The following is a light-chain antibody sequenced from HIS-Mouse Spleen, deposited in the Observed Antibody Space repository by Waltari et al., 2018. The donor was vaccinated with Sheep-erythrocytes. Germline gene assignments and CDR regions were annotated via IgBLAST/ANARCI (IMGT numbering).Light chain of an antibody. CDR1: SGINVGTYR. J-gene: IGLJ3*02. V-gene: IGLV5-45*03. CDR2: YKSDSDK. CDR3: MIWHSSAWV. Sequence: QAVLTQPSSLSASPGASASLTCTLRSGINVGTYRIYWYQQKPGSPPQYLLRYKSDSDKQQGSGVPSRFSGSKDASANAWILLISGLQSEDEADYYCMIWHSSAWVFGGGTK.